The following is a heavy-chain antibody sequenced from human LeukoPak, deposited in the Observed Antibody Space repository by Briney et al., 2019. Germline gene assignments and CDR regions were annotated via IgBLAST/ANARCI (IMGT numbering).Heavy chain of an antibody. CDR2: INPNSGGT. Sequence: ASVKASCKASGYTFTSFVISWVRQAPGQGLEWMGWINPNSGGTNYAQKFQGRVTMTRDTSISTAYMELSRLRSDDTAVYYCARDLGPKYYDFWSGYLVYWGQGTLVTVSS. V-gene: IGHV1-2*02. J-gene: IGHJ4*02. CDR1: GYTFTSFV. CDR3: ARDLGPKYYDFWSGYLVY. D-gene: IGHD3-3*01.